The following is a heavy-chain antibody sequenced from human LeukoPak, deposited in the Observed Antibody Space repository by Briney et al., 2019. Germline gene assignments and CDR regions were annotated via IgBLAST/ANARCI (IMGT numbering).Heavy chain of an antibody. CDR3: AKGGHVRVVDCYFDF. CDR2: IGRSETQT. D-gene: IGHD3/OR15-3a*01. Sequence: GGSLRLSCTASGFTFSDYAMSWVRQAPGKGLEWVSGIGRSETQTSYADSGKGRFIISRDNSKNTLYLHMNSLSADDTATYFCAKGGHVRVVDCYFDFWGPGTQVTVSS. J-gene: IGHJ4*02. CDR1: GFTFSDYA. V-gene: IGHV3-23*05.